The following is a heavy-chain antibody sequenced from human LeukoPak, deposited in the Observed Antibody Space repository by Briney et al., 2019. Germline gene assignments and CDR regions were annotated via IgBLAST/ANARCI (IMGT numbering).Heavy chain of an antibody. CDR2: MNPKSGNT. D-gene: IGHD6-19*01. CDR3: KRGSSGRRDN. J-gene: IGHJ4*02. CDR1: GYTFTSCD. Sequence: ASVKLSCKSSGYTFTSCDINRVRHATGQGLEWMGRMNPKSGNTDYGQSFQGRSTITRDISIAIAYIEINNLTSIDTATAYCKRGSSGRRDNWGQGTLVTVSA. V-gene: IGHV1-8*02.